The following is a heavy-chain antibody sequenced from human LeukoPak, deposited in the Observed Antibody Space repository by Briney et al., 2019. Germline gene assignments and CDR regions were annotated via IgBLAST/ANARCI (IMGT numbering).Heavy chain of an antibody. D-gene: IGHD6-6*01. CDR1: GFTFSSYS. CDR3: ARGADVYSSSSPHFDY. Sequence: PGGSLRLSCAASGFTFSSYSMNWVRQAPGKGLEWVSSISSSSSYIYYADSVKGRFTISRDNAKNSLYLQMNSLRAEDTAVYYCARGADVYSSSSPHFDYWGQGTLVTVSS. V-gene: IGHV3-21*01. CDR2: ISSSSSYI. J-gene: IGHJ4*02.